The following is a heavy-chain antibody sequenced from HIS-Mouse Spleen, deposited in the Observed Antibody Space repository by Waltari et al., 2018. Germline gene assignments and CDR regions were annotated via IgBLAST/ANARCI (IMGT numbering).Heavy chain of an antibody. J-gene: IGHJ4*02. CDR2: ISYDGSNK. D-gene: IGHD6-13*01. CDR3: ARGGIAAAGGPFDY. Sequence: QVQLVESGGGVVQPGRSLRLSCAASGFTFSSYAMHWVRQAPGKGLEWVAVISYDGSNKYYADSVKGRFTISRDNSKNKLYLQMNSMRAEDTAVYYCARGGIAAAGGPFDYWGQGTLVTVSS. CDR1: GFTFSSYA. V-gene: IGHV3-30-3*01.